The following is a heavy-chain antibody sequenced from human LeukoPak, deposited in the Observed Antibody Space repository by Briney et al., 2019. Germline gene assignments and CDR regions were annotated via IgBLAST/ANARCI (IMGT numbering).Heavy chain of an antibody. CDR3: AKWLGYCSSTSCYAVDY. CDR2: ISSSGSTI. J-gene: IGHJ4*02. D-gene: IGHD2-2*01. Sequence: GGSLRLSCAASGFTFSSYEMNWARQAPGKGLEWVSYISSSGSTIYYADSVKGRFTISRDNSKNTLYLQMNSLRAEDTAVYYCAKWLGYCSSTSCYAVDYWGQGTLVTVSS. CDR1: GFTFSSYE. V-gene: IGHV3-48*03.